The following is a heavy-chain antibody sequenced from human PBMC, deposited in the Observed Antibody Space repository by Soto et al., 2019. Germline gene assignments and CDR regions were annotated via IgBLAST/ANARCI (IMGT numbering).Heavy chain of an antibody. CDR1: GYTFTSYS. Sequence: ASVKVSCEASGYTFTSYSMHWVRQAPGQRLEWMGWINAGIGNTKYSQKFQGRVTITRDTSASTAYMELSSLSSEDTAVYYCARSTAIAAAGYWRRRPLVTVSS. CDR3: ARSTAIAAAGY. CDR2: INAGIGNT. J-gene: IGHJ4*02. D-gene: IGHD6-13*01. V-gene: IGHV1-3*01.